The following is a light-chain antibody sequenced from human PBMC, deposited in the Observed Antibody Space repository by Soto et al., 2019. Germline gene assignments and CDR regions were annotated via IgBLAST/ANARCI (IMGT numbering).Light chain of an antibody. J-gene: IGLJ1*01. CDR3: CSYTSSSTPWV. CDR1: SSDVGGYNY. Sequence: QSALTQPASVSGSPGQSITISCTGTSSDVGGYNYVSWYQQHPGKAPKLMIYDVSDRPSGVSNRFSASKSGNTASLTISGLQAEDEADYYCCSYTSSSTPWVFGTGTTVTVL. V-gene: IGLV2-14*03. CDR2: DVS.